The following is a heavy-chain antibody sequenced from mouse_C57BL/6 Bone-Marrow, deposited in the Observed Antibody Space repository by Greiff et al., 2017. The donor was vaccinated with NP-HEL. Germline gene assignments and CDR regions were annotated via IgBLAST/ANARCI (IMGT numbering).Heavy chain of an antibody. V-gene: IGHV6-6*01. D-gene: IGHD2-4*01. J-gene: IGHJ4*01. CDR2: IRNKANNHAT. Sequence: VQLKESGGGLVQPGGSMKLSCAASGFTFSDAWMDWVRQSPEKGLEWVAEIRNKANNHATYYAESVKGRFTISRDDSKSSVYLQMNSLRAEDTGIYYCTRYYDYPYYYAMDYWGQGTSVTVSS. CDR1: GFTFSDAW. CDR3: TRYYDYPYYYAMDY.